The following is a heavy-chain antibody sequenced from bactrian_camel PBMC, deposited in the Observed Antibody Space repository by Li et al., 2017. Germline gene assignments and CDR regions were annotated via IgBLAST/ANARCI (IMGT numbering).Heavy chain of an antibody. V-gene: IGHV3-2*01. CDR2: IFTHRRTT. J-gene: IGHJ4*01. Sequence: QLVESGGGSVQVGGSLRLSCEGGTLVISSNAMGWFRQAPGKEREGVASIFTHRRTTWYTDSVKGRFTISPERSKNTVYLQMNSLKPEDTAMYYCAGGEPFAGGCLMSTFRDLGQGTQVTVS. CDR1: TLVISSNA. D-gene: IGHD2*01.